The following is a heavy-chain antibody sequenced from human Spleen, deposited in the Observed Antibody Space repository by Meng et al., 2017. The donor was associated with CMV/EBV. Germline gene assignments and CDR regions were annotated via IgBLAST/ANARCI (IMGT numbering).Heavy chain of an antibody. D-gene: IGHD2-2*01. Sequence: ASVKVSCKASGYTFIGYYMHWVRQAPGQGLEWMGWINPETGDSNYAQKFQGRVTMTRDTFITTAHMEVSRLRSDDTAVYYCARERYLVPAASPDYYYYGMDVWGQGTTVTVSS. J-gene: IGHJ6*02. V-gene: IGHV1-2*02. CDR2: INPETGDS. CDR3: ARERYLVPAASPDYYYYGMDV. CDR1: GYTFIGYY.